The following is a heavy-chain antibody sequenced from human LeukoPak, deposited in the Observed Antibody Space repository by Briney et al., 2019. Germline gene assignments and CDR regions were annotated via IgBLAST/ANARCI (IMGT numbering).Heavy chain of an antibody. J-gene: IGHJ4*02. D-gene: IGHD2-2*01. Sequence: ASVKPSCKASGYTFTGYYMHWVRQAPGQGLEWMGWINPNSGGTNYAQKFQGRVTMTRDTSISTAYMELSRLRSDDTAVYYCARAVLNQLLLDYWGQGTLVTVSS. CDR2: INPNSGGT. V-gene: IGHV1-2*02. CDR3: ARAVLNQLLLDY. CDR1: GYTFTGYY.